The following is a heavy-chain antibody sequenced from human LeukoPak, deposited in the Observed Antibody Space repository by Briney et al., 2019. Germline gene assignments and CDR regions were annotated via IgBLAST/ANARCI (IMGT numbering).Heavy chain of an antibody. D-gene: IGHD4-17*01. CDR2: IIPIFGTA. Sequence: ASVKVSCKASGGTFSSYAISWVRQAPGQGLEWMGGIIPIFGTANYAQKFQGRVAITADESTSTAYMELSSLRSEDTAVYYCVVYGDYDSHAFDIWGQGTMVTVSS. CDR1: GGTFSSYA. CDR3: VVYGDYDSHAFDI. J-gene: IGHJ3*02. V-gene: IGHV1-69*01.